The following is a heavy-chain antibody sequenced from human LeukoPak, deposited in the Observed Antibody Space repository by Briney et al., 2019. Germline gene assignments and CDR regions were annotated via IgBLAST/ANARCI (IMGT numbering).Heavy chain of an antibody. CDR1: GFTFSSYA. D-gene: IGHD3-22*01. CDR3: ARSQGGTMSLRHFDL. CDR2: ISYDGSNK. J-gene: IGHJ2*01. Sequence: GRSLRLSCAASGFTFSSYAMHWVRQAPGKGLEWVAVISYDGSNKYYADSVKGRFTISRDNSKNMLYLQMNSLRAEDTAVYYCARSQGGTMSLRHFDLWGRGTLVTVSS. V-gene: IGHV3-30*14.